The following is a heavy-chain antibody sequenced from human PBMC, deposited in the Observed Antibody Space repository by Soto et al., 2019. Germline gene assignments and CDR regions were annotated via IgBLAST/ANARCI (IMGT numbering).Heavy chain of an antibody. CDR2: IKQDGSAK. CDR3: ASWLKTSGWYVLLEGSFDY. Sequence: GGSLRLSCASSGFTFSSYWMTLVRQAPGKGLEWVANIKQDGSAKYYVDSVKGRFTISRDNAKNSLYLQMNSLRAEDTAVYYCASWLKTSGWYVLLEGSFDYWGQGTLVTVSS. CDR1: GFTFSSYW. D-gene: IGHD6-19*01. J-gene: IGHJ4*02. V-gene: IGHV3-7*01.